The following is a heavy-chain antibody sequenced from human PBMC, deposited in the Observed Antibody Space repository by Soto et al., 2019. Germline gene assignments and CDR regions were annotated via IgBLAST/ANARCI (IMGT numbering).Heavy chain of an antibody. D-gene: IGHD4-17*01. Sequence: QVQLVESGGGVVQPGRSLRLSCAASGFTFSSYGMHWVRQAPGKGLEWVAVISYDGSNKYYADSVKGRFTISRDNSKNSLYVQMNGLSAEDTAVYYCAKDYRRVTTAVEFDHWGQGTLVTVSS. V-gene: IGHV3-30*18. J-gene: IGHJ4*02. CDR2: ISYDGSNK. CDR1: GFTFSSYG. CDR3: AKDYRRVTTAVEFDH.